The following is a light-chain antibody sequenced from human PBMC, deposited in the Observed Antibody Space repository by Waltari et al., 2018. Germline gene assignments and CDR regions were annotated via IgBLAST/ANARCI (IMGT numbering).Light chain of an antibody. CDR2: WAS. Sequence: DIVMTQSPDSLAVSLGERATINCKSSQSVLHSSNNRDQLAWYQQKPGQPPKLLISWASTRESGVPDRFRGSESGTDFTLTISSLQVEDVAVYYCQQCSTTPLTFGGGTKVEIK. CDR3: QQCSTTPLT. CDR1: QSVLHSSNNRDQ. V-gene: IGKV4-1*01. J-gene: IGKJ4*01.